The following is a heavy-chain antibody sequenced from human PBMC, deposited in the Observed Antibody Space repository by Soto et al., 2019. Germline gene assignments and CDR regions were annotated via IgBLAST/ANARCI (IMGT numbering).Heavy chain of an antibody. CDR1: GYTLTELS. V-gene: IGHV1-24*01. D-gene: IGHD1-26*01. Sequence: GASVKVCCKVSGYTLTELSMHWVRQAPGKGLEWMGGFDPEDGETIYAQKFQGRVTMTEDTSTDTAYMELSSLRSEDTAVYYCATSSHIVGADRGAFDIWGQGTMVTVSS. J-gene: IGHJ3*02. CDR3: ATSSHIVGADRGAFDI. CDR2: FDPEDGET.